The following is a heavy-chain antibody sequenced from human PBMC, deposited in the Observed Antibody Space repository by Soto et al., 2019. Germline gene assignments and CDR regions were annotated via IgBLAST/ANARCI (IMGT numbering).Heavy chain of an antibody. V-gene: IGHV3-30*18. Sequence: GGSLRLSCAASGFTFSSYGMHWVRQAPGKGLEWVAVISYDGSNKNYADSVKGRFTISRDNSKNTLYLQMNSLRAEDTAVYYCAKEHQVVTAIPGYWGQGTLVTVSS. J-gene: IGHJ4*02. CDR3: AKEHQVVTAIPGY. D-gene: IGHD2-21*02. CDR1: GFTFSSYG. CDR2: ISYDGSNK.